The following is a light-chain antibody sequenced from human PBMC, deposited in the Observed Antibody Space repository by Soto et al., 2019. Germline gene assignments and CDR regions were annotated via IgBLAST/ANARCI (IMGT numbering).Light chain of an antibody. Sequence: EIVVTQSPATLSLSPGERATLSCRASQSVSSSYLAWYQQKPGQAPRLLIYGASSRATGIPDRFSGSGSGTDFSLTITALEPEEFAFYYCHQYKNWPWTFGRGTKVDIK. CDR3: HQYKNWPWT. CDR1: QSVSSSY. J-gene: IGKJ1*01. V-gene: IGKV3D-20*02. CDR2: GAS.